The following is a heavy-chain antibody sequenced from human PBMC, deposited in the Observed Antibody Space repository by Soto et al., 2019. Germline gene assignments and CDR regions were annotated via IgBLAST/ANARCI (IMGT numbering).Heavy chain of an antibody. D-gene: IGHD1-26*01. J-gene: IGHJ4*02. CDR2: IIPIFGTA. CDR1: GGTFSSYS. CDR3: ARDGGRHSGGIDY. V-gene: IGHV1-69*01. Sequence: QVQLVQSGAEVKKPGTSVKVSCKASGGTFSSYSINWVREAPGQGLEWMGEIIPIFGTANYAQKFQGRVTITADESTSTAYMELSSLRSEDTAVYYCARDGGRHSGGIDYWGQGTLVTVSS.